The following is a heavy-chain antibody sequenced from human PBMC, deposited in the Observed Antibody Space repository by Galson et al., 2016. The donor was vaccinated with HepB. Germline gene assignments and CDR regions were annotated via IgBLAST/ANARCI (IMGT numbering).Heavy chain of an antibody. CDR1: GYSISSGYY. Sequence: ETLSLTCAVSGYSISSGYYWGWIRQSPGKGLEWMGIIYPGDSDTKYSPSFQGPVTISADNSISTAYLQWSSLKASDTAIYYCARRAAAGQENFDYWGQGTLVTVSS. J-gene: IGHJ4*02. CDR3: ARRAAAGQENFDY. CDR2: IYPGDSDT. V-gene: IGHV5-51*01. D-gene: IGHD6-13*01.